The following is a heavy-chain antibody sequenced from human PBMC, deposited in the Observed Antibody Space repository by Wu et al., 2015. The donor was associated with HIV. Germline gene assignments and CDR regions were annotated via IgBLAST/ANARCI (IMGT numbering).Heavy chain of an antibody. Sequence: QVQLQQWGAGLLKPSETLSLTCAVYGGSFSGYYWSWIRQPPGKGLEWIGEINHSGSTNYNPSLKSRVTISVDTSKNQFSLKLSSVTAADTAVYHCARDITGNADYFDYWGQGTLVTVSS. CDR1: GGSFSGYY. CDR3: ARDITGNADYFDY. V-gene: IGHV4-34*01. CDR2: INHSGST. D-gene: IGHD1-20*01. J-gene: IGHJ4*02.